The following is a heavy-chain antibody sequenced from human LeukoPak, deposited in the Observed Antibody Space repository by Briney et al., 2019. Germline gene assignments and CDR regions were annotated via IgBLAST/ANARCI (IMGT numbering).Heavy chain of an antibody. V-gene: IGHV3-30*04. Sequence: GGSLRLSCAASGFTFSNYAMHWVRQGPGKGLEWVAAISYDGSNKYYADSVKGQFTISRDNAKNSLYLQMNSLRAEDTAVYYCAELGITMIGGVWGKGTTVTISS. CDR3: AELGITMIGGV. CDR1: GFTFSNYA. J-gene: IGHJ6*04. D-gene: IGHD3-10*02. CDR2: ISYDGSNK.